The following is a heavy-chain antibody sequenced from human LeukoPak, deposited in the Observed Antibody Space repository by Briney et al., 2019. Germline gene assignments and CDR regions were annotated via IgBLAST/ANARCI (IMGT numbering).Heavy chain of an antibody. CDR1: GYSLTTYW. CDR3: TRLSRLGATDTYIAY. J-gene: IGHJ4*02. D-gene: IGHD1-26*01. CDR2: IYPGDSDT. Sequence: GESLKISCKASGYSLTTYWIGWVRQMPGKGLEWMGIIYPGDSDTRYSPSFQGQVTISADKSISTAYLQWSSPKASDTAMYFCTRLSRLGATDTYIAYWGQGSLVTVSS. V-gene: IGHV5-51*01.